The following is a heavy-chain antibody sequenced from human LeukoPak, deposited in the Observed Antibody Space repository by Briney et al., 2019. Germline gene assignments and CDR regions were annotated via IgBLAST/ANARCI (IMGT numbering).Heavy chain of an antibody. Sequence: GGSLRLSCAASGFTFDDYTMHWVRQAPGKGLEWVSLISWDGSSTYYVDSVKGRFTISRDSSKDSLYLQMNSLRTEDTALYYCAKNAAMGNYDVESYFDYWGQGTLVIVSS. D-gene: IGHD1-7*01. CDR2: ISWDGSST. CDR1: GFTFDDYT. V-gene: IGHV3-43*01. CDR3: AKNAAMGNYDVESYFDY. J-gene: IGHJ4*02.